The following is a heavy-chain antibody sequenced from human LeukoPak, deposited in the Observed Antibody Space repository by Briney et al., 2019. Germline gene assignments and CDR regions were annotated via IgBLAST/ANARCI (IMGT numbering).Heavy chain of an antibody. CDR1: GFTFSSYA. Sequence: GGSLRLSCAASGFTFSSYAMYWVRQAPGKGLEWVAGISYDGSNKYYADSVKGRFTISRDNSKNTLYLQMNSLRAEDTAVYYCARDPLSEDGSSWYFDYWGQGTLVTVSS. CDR3: ARDPLSEDGSSWYFDY. D-gene: IGHD6-13*01. V-gene: IGHV3-30-3*01. CDR2: ISYDGSNK. J-gene: IGHJ4*02.